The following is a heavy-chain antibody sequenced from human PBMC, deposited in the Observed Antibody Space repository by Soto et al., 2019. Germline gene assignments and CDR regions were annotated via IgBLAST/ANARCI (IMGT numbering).Heavy chain of an antibody. CDR3: PSRSTISYNYYYYGMDV. V-gene: IGHV1-18*01. J-gene: IGHJ6*02. Sequence: ASVKVSCKASGYTFTSYGISWVRQAPGQGLEWMGWISAYNGNRNYAQKLQGRVTMTTDTSTRTAYMELRRLRSDDTDAYYCPSRSTISYNYYYYGMDVWRQGITVNVSS. CDR1: GYTFTSYG. CDR2: ISAYNGNR. D-gene: IGHD2-2*01.